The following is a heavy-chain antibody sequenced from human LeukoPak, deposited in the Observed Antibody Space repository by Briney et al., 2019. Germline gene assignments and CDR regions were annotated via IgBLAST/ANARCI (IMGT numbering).Heavy chain of an antibody. CDR3: AKYYELSGSAEVGFDY. D-gene: IGHD3-10*01. J-gene: IGHJ4*02. Sequence: GESLKISCKGSGYTFTSYWLGWVRQMPGKGLEWMGIIYPGESDTRYSPSFQGQVTISADKSISTAYLQWSSLKASDTAMYYCAKYYELSGSAEVGFDYWGQGTLVTVSS. CDR1: GYTFTSYW. CDR2: IYPGESDT. V-gene: IGHV5-51*01.